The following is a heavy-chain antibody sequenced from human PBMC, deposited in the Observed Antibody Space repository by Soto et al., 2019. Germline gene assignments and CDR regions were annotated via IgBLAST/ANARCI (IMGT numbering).Heavy chain of an antibody. Sequence: GGSLRPSCAASGFPFSSYAMSWVRQAPGKGLEWVSSISGSGGGTYYADSVKGRFTFSRDSSKNTLYLQMNSLRAEDTAVYYCAKFGMATTKRSPPYYIDYWGQGALVTVSS. CDR1: GFPFSSYA. CDR2: ISGSGGGT. CDR3: AKFGMATTKRSPPYYIDY. J-gene: IGHJ4*02. V-gene: IGHV3-23*01. D-gene: IGHD1-1*01.